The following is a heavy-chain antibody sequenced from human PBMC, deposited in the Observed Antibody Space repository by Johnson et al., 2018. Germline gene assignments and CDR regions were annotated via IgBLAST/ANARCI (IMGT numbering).Heavy chain of an antibody. V-gene: IGHV4-34*01. CDR2: LHHSGST. J-gene: IGHJ5*02. CDR1: GGSFSGYY. D-gene: IGHD6-6*01. CDR3: PRGSTTRVAARPNWFDP. Sequence: QVQLQQWGAGLLKPSETLSLTCAVYGGSFSGYYWSWIRQPPGKGLEWIGELHHSGSTNYNPSLKSRVTISVDTSKNQFSLKLSAVTAADTAVYYWPRGSTTRVAARPNWFDPWGQGTLVTVSS.